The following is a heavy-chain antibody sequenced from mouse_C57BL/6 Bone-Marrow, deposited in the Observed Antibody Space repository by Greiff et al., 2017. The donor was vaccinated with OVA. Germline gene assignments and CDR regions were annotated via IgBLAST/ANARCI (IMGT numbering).Heavy chain of an antibody. CDR3: AREALPLITTVVATPYFDV. CDR1: GYTFTSYG. J-gene: IGHJ1*03. D-gene: IGHD1-1*01. V-gene: IGHV1-81*01. CDR2: IYPRSGNT. Sequence: QVQLQQSGAELARPGASVKLSCKASGYTFTSYGISWVKQRTGQGLEWIGEIYPRSGNTYYNEKFKGKATLTADKSSSTAYMELRSLTSEDSAVYFCAREALPLITTVVATPYFDVWGTGTTVTVSA.